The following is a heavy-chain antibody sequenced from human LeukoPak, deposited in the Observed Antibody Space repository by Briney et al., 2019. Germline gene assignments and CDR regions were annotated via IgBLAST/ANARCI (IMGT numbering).Heavy chain of an antibody. CDR2: IIPIFNIT. CDR3: ARASYGEYYFDY. V-gene: IGHV1-69*10. D-gene: IGHD4-17*01. Sequence: SVKVSCKASGYTFTSYAMNWVRQVPGQGLEWMGGIIPIFNITNYAQKFQGRVTITADKSTSTAYMELSSLRSEDTAVYYCARASYGEYYFDYWGQGTLVTVSS. CDR1: GYTFTSYA. J-gene: IGHJ4*02.